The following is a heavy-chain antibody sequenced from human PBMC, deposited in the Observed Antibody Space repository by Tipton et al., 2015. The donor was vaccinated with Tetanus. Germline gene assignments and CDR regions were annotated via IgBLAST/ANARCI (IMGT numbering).Heavy chain of an antibody. CDR1: SGSMSPYY. V-gene: IGHV4-59*13. Sequence: TLSLTCTVSSGSMSPYYWSWIRQSPGTGLEWIGYIYSNGTTNYNPSLKSRVTMSVDASKKQFSLKLNFVTAADTGVYYCARDGGDSGHWGQGTQVTVSS. J-gene: IGHJ4*02. CDR2: IYSNGTT. D-gene: IGHD2-21*01. CDR3: ARDGGDSGH.